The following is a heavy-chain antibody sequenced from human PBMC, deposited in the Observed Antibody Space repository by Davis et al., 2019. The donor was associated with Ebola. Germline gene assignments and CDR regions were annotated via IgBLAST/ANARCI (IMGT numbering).Heavy chain of an antibody. D-gene: IGHD3-3*01. Sequence: PGGSLRLFCAASGFTFSNYWMSWVRQAPGKGLEWVANINQDGSEEYYVDSVKGPFSISRDNAKNSLYLQINSLRPEDTALYYCARDSAPYYDFWGGYYSYWGQGTLVTVSS. CDR2: INQDGSEE. J-gene: IGHJ4*02. CDR1: GFTFSNYW. CDR3: ARDSAPYYDFWGGYYSY. V-gene: IGHV3-7*01.